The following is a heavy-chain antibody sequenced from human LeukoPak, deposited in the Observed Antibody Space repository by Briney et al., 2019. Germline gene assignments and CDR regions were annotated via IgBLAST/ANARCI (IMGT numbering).Heavy chain of an antibody. CDR3: ARDNLILTGYFTRGMDV. Sequence: EASVKVSCKASGYTFTGHYMHWVRQAPGQGLEWMGWINPNSGGTNYAQKFQGRVTMTRDTSISTAYMELSRLRSDDTAVYYCARDNLILTGYFTRGMDVWGQGTTVTVSS. D-gene: IGHD3-9*01. CDR1: GYTFTGHY. J-gene: IGHJ6*02. CDR2: INPNSGGT. V-gene: IGHV1-2*02.